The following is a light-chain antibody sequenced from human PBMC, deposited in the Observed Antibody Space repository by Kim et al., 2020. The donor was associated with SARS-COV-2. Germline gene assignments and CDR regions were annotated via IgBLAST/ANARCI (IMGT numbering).Light chain of an antibody. J-gene: IGKJ1*01. CDR1: QRVSSSY. V-gene: IGKV3-20*01. Sequence: QGGGATLSGRASQRVSSSYSAWYQQKPAQAPRLIIAGASRRATGIPDRFSGRGSGTEFTLTISRLGPEDFAVYYCQQYGSSPRTFGQGTKVDIK. CDR3: QQYGSSPRT. CDR2: GAS.